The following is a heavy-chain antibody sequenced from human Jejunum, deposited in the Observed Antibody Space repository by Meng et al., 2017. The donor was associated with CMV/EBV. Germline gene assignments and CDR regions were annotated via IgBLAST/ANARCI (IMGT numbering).Heavy chain of an antibody. V-gene: IGHV4-59*08. CDR1: GGSIRGYY. J-gene: IGHJ4*02. D-gene: IGHD3-16*01. CDR2: IFNSGTT. Sequence: HVQLQESGPGLVYPSETLSRTCTISGGSIRGYYGSWIRQSPGKGLELIGYIFNSGTTYYNPSLMSRVTISVDTSKDQFSLRLKSVTAADTAVYYCSRLTPDMYPHFDYWGQGVLVTVSS. CDR3: SRLTPDMYPHFDY.